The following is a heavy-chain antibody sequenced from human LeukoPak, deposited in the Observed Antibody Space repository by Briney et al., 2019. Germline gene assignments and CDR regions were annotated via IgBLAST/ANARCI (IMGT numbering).Heavy chain of an antibody. J-gene: IGHJ4*02. CDR2: IKQDGSEK. Sequence: GGSLRLSCTASGFTFGDYAMSWVRQAPGKGLEWVANIKQDGSEKYYVDSVKGRFTISRDNAKNSLYLQMNSLRDEDTAVYYCAREAAPEGTDYWGQGTLVTVSS. CDR1: GFTFGDYA. D-gene: IGHD6-25*01. CDR3: AREAAPEGTDY. V-gene: IGHV3-7*01.